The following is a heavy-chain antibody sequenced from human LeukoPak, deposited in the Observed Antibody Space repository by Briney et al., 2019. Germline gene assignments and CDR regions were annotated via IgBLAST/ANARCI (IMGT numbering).Heavy chain of an antibody. V-gene: IGHV3-23*01. Sequence: GGSLRLSCAASGFTFNTYAMSWVRQAPGTGLEWVSSISGSGGSTYYADSVKGRFTISRDNSNNTLYLQMNSLRAEDTAVYYCAKDRSPITMIVVVTPEHDYWGQGTLVTVSS. CDR3: AKDRSPITMIVVVTPEHDY. CDR2: ISGSGGST. J-gene: IGHJ4*02. D-gene: IGHD3-22*01. CDR1: GFTFNTYA.